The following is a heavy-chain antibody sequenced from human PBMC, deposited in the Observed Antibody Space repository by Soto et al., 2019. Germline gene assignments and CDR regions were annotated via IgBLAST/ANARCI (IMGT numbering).Heavy chain of an antibody. D-gene: IGHD3-9*01. Sequence: QVQLVQSGAEVKKPGASVKVSCKASGYTFTSYGISWVRQAPGQGLEWMGWISVYNGNTNYAQKLQGRVTMTTDTATSTAYMELRSLRSDDTAVYYCARDKHDILTGYYQDWGQGTLVTVSS. CDR3: ARDKHDILTGYYQD. CDR1: GYTFTSYG. J-gene: IGHJ4*02. CDR2: ISVYNGNT. V-gene: IGHV1-18*01.